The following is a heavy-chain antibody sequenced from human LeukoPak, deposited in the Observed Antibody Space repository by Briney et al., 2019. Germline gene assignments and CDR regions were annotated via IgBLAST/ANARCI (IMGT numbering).Heavy chain of an antibody. V-gene: IGHV4-34*01. CDR3: ARGPVCEWELLGYYFDY. J-gene: IGHJ4*02. Sequence: SETLSLTCAVYGGSFSGYYWSWIRQPPGKGLEWIGGINHSGSTNSNPSLKSRVTISADTSKNQFSLKLSSVSAADTAVYYCARGPVCEWELLGYYFDYWGQGTLVTVSS. D-gene: IGHD1-26*01. CDR2: INHSGST. CDR1: GGSFSGYY.